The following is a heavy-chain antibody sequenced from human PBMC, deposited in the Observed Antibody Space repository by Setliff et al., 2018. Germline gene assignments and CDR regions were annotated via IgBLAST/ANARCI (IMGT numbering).Heavy chain of an antibody. CDR2: IKKKTDGATI. D-gene: IGHD3-10*01. CDR3: TTVPYYYGSGSFSFDY. V-gene: IGHV3-15*01. Sequence: GGSLRLSCVASGITFSDAWMTWVRQAPGKGLEWVGRIKKKTDGATIDYAAPVKGRFTISRDDSKNTLYLQMNSLKTEDTAVYYCTTVPYYYGSGSFSFDYWGQGTLVTVSS. CDR1: GITFSDAW. J-gene: IGHJ4*02.